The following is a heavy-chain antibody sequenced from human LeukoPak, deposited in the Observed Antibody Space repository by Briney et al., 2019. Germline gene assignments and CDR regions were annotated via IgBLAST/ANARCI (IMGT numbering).Heavy chain of an antibody. CDR2: MNPNSGNT. V-gene: IGHV1-8*01. CDR1: GYTFTSYD. D-gene: IGHD2-2*01. J-gene: IGHJ4*02. CDR3: ARTDYCSSTSCLNDFVY. Sequence: GASVKISCKASGYTFTSYDINWVRQATGQGLEWMGWMNPNSGNTGYAQKFQGRVTMTRNTSISTAYMELSSLRSEDTAVYYCARTDYCSSTSCLNDFVYWGQGTLVTVSS.